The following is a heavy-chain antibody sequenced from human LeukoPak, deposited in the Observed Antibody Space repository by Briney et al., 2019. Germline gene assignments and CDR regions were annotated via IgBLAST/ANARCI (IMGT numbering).Heavy chain of an antibody. D-gene: IGHD3-22*01. J-gene: IGHJ4*02. V-gene: IGHV3-30*02. CDR2: IRYDGSNK. Sequence: PGGSLRLSCAAPGFTFSSYGMHWVRQAPGKGLEWVAFIRYDGSNKYYADSVKGRFTISRDNSKNTLYLQMNSLRAEDTAVYYCAKDYYDSSGYYQGDYWGQGTLVTVSS. CDR1: GFTFSSYG. CDR3: AKDYYDSSGYYQGDY.